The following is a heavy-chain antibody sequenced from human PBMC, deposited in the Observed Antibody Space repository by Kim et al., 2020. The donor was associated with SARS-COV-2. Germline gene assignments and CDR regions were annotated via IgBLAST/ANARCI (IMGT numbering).Heavy chain of an antibody. J-gene: IGHJ4*02. V-gene: IGHV4-34*01. Sequence: PSLKRRVTISVDTSKNQFSLKLSSVTAADTAVYYCARGAADYGGNSRYDYWGQGTLVTVSS. CDR3: ARGAADYGGNSRYDY. D-gene: IGHD4-17*01.